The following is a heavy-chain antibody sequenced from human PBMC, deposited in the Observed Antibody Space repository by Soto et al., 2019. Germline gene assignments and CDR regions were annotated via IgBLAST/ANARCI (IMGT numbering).Heavy chain of an antibody. CDR3: ASPGEYSGSYFSNFDY. Sequence: PSGTLSLTCTVSGGSISSSSYYWGWIRQPPGKGLEWIGSIYYSGSTYYNPSLKSRVTISVDTSKNQFSLKLSSVTAADTAAYYCASPGEYSGSYFSNFDYWGQGTLVTVSS. D-gene: IGHD1-26*01. CDR1: GGSISSSSYY. CDR2: IYYSGST. V-gene: IGHV4-39*01. J-gene: IGHJ4*02.